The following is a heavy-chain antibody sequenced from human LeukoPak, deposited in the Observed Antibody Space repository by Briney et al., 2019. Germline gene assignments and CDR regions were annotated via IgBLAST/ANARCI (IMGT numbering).Heavy chain of an antibody. D-gene: IGHD3-9*01. Sequence: PSQTLSLTCTVSGGSISSGSYYWSWIRQHPGTGLEWIGYIYYSGSTYYNPSLKSRVTISVDTSKNQFSLKLSSVTAADTAVYYCARSMGYYDILTGYYEDPNFDCWGQGTLVTVSS. J-gene: IGHJ4*02. CDR2: IYYSGST. CDR3: ARSMGYYDILTGYYEDPNFDC. CDR1: GGSISSGSYY. V-gene: IGHV4-31*03.